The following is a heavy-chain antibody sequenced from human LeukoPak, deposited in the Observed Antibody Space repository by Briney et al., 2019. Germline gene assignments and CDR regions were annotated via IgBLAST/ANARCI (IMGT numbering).Heavy chain of an antibody. CDR2: ILGSGRNT. CDR1: AFTFSGYA. CDR3: ASQRSYSGNYVTFDY. Sequence: GGSLRLSCGASAFTFSGYALSWVRQAPGKGLEWVSGILGSGRNTYYAESVKGRFTISRDNSKSTLFLQMDSLRAEDTAVYFCASQRSYSGNYVTFDYWGQGALVTVSS. J-gene: IGHJ4*02. V-gene: IGHV3-23*01. D-gene: IGHD1-26*01.